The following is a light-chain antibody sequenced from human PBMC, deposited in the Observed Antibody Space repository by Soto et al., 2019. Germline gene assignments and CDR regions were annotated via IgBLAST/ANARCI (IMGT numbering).Light chain of an antibody. CDR3: QQRSNWPPGIT. CDR1: RNINNY. CDR2: DAS. Sequence: EIVLTQSPDTLSLSPGERATLSCRASRNINNYLAWYQQKPGQAPRLLVYDASNRATGVPARFNGSGSGTDFTLTITSLEPEDFALYYCQQRSNWPPGITFGQGTKVEI. J-gene: IGKJ2*01. V-gene: IGKV3-11*01.